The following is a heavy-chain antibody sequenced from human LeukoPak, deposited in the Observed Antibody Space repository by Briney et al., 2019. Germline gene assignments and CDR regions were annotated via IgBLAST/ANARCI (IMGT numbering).Heavy chain of an antibody. J-gene: IGHJ5*02. Sequence: KSSETLSLTCTVSGGSITSSSYYWGWIRQPPGKGPEWIGSTYYTGSTNYNPSLKSRVTISLDTSKNQFSLKLTSVTAADTAVYYCASVRGYSSGWYASGFDPWGQGTLVTVSS. CDR3: ASVRGYSSGWYASGFDP. V-gene: IGHV4-39*07. CDR2: TYYTGST. D-gene: IGHD6-19*01. CDR1: GGSITSSSYY.